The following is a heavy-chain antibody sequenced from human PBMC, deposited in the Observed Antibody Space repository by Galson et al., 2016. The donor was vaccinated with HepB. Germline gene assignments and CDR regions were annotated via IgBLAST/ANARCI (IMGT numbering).Heavy chain of an antibody. Sequence: LRLSCAASGFIFSAYGMHWVRQAPGKGLEWVAVIWYDGSNRYYADSVRGRFTISRDNSKNTLYLQMNSLRAEDTAVYYCARDRLNSGYSSTWYFTYWGQGTLVTVSS. D-gene: IGHD6-13*01. CDR3: ARDRLNSGYSSTWYFTY. J-gene: IGHJ4*02. V-gene: IGHV3-33*01. CDR2: IWYDGSNR. CDR1: GFIFSAYG.